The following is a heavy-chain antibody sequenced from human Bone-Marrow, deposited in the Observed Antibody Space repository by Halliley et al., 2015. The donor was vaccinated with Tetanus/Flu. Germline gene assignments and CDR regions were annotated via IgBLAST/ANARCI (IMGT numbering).Heavy chain of an antibody. Sequence: WNSTYNGNTNYAQHFQGRVTMTTDPSPSTAYMELRSLRSDDTAVYYCARGTGGSFHRGPFDYWGQGTLVSVSS. V-gene: IGHV1-18*01. CDR2: NSTYNGNT. J-gene: IGHJ4*02. D-gene: IGHD1-26*01. CDR3: ARGTGGSFHRGPFDY.